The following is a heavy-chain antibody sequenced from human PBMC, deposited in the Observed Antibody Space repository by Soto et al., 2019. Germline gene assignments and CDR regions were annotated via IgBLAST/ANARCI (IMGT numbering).Heavy chain of an antibody. D-gene: IGHD6-13*01. J-gene: IGHJ4*02. CDR1: GGSFRGYY. V-gene: IGHV4-34*01. CDR3: ARVYSSSWYDPPGY. Sequence: QVQLQQWGAGLLKPSETLSLTCAVYGGSFRGYYWSWIRQPPGKGLEWIGEINHSGSTNYNPSLKSRVTISVDTSKNQFSLKLSSVTAADTAVYYCARVYSSSWYDPPGYWGQGTLVTVSS. CDR2: INHSGST.